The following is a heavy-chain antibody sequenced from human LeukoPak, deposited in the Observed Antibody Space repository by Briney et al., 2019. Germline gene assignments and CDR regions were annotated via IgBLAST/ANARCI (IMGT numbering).Heavy chain of an antibody. D-gene: IGHD4-23*01. CDR3: ARPRTYGGNSPFDP. Sequence: SETLSLTCTVSGASISNYYWSWIRQPPGKGLEWIGYIYYSASTKYNSSLKSRVTMSVDTSKNQFSLKLSSVTAADTAVYYCARPRTYGGNSPFDPWGQGTLVTVSS. V-gene: IGHV4-59*12. CDR1: GASISNYY. CDR2: IYYSAST. J-gene: IGHJ5*02.